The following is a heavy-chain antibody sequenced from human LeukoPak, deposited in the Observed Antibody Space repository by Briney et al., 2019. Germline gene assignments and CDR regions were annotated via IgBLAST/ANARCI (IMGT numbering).Heavy chain of an antibody. D-gene: IGHD2-21*02. J-gene: IGHJ4*02. V-gene: IGHV1-2*02. Sequence: ASVKVSCKASGYTFTGYYMHWVRQAPGQGLEWMGWINPNSGGTNYAQKFQGRVTMTRDTSISTAYMELSRLRPDDTAVYYCARESCGGDCPIDYWGQGTLVTVSS. CDR2: INPNSGGT. CDR3: ARESCGGDCPIDY. CDR1: GYTFTGYY.